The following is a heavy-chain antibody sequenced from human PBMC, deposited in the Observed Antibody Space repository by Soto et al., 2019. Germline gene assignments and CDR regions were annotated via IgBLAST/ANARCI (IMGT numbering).Heavy chain of an antibody. J-gene: IGHJ6*02. CDR3: ATNRHGTTPYGMDV. Sequence: QVQLVQSGAEEKKPGASVKVSCKASGYTFTSYAMHWVRQAPGQRLEWMGWINAGNGNTKYSQKFQGRVTITRDTSASTAYMELSSLRSEDTAVYYCATNRHGTTPYGMDVWGQGTTVTVSS. CDR1: GYTFTSYA. V-gene: IGHV1-3*05. D-gene: IGHD1-7*01. CDR2: INAGNGNT.